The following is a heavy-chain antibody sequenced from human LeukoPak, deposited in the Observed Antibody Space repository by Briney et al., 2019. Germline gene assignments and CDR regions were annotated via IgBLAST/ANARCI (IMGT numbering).Heavy chain of an antibody. CDR1: GVTFSSCV. J-gene: IGHJ3*02. CDR2: ISGSGGGT. Sequence: GGSLRLSCEASGVTFSSCVMSWVRQAPGKGPEWVSGISGSGGGTYYADSAKGRFAISRDNSKNTLYLQMNSLRAEDTAVYYCVQEGPRGLAFDIWGQGTKVTVSS. V-gene: IGHV3-23*01. CDR3: VQEGPRGLAFDI.